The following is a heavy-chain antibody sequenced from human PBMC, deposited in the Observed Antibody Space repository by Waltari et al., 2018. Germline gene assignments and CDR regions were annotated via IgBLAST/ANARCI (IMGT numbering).Heavy chain of an antibody. CDR3: AKTSSSSYFDY. V-gene: IGHV3-9*03. CDR2: ISWNSGSI. J-gene: IGHJ4*02. D-gene: IGHD6-6*01. Sequence: EVQLVESGGGLVQPGRSLRLSCAAPGFTFDVYAMHWVRQAPGKGLEWVSGISWNSGSIGYADSVKGRFTISRDNAKNSLYLQMNSLRAEDMALYYCAKTSSSSYFDYWGQGTLVTVSS. CDR1: GFTFDVYA.